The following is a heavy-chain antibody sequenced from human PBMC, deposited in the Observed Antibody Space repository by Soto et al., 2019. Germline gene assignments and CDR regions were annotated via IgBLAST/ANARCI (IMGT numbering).Heavy chain of an antibody. CDR1: GGSIRSGDCY. CDR3: ARDGSGYGSLDY. V-gene: IGHV4-31*03. J-gene: IGHJ4*02. CDR2: IYYSGST. Sequence: QVQLQESGPGLVKLSQTLSLTCTVSGGSIRSGDCYWSWIRQHPGKGLEWIGYIYYSGSTYYNPSLKSRVTISVDTSKNQFSLKVSSVTGADTAVYYCARDGSGYGSLDYWGQGTLVTVSS. D-gene: IGHD5-12*01.